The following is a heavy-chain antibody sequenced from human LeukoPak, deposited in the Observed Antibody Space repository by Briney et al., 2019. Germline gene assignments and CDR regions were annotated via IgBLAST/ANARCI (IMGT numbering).Heavy chain of an antibody. CDR1: GFTFSSFA. D-gene: IGHD6-13*01. Sequence: GGSLRLSCAASGFTFSSFAMNWVRQAPGKGLEWVSGISGSGGSTYYADSVKGRFTISRDNSKNTLYLQMNSLRAEDTAVYYCAKTLAAAASGDWGQGTMVTVSS. CDR3: AKTLAAAASGD. CDR2: ISGSGGST. V-gene: IGHV3-23*01. J-gene: IGHJ3*01.